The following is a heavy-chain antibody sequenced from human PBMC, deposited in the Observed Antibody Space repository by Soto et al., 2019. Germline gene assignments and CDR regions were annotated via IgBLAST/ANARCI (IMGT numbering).Heavy chain of an antibody. Sequence: SETLSLTCTVSGGSISSGDYYWSWIRQPPGKGLEWIGYIYYSGSTYYNPSLKSRVTISVDTSKNQFSLKLSSVTAADTAVYYCARGVTMVRGVIISGWFDPWGQGTLVTVSS. J-gene: IGHJ5*02. CDR2: IYYSGST. V-gene: IGHV4-30-4*01. D-gene: IGHD3-10*01. CDR3: ARGVTMVRGVIISGWFDP. CDR1: GGSISSGDYY.